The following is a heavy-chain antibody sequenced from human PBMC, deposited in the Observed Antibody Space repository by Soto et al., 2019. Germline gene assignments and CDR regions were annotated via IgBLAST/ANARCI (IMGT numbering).Heavy chain of an antibody. J-gene: IGHJ6*02. D-gene: IGHD7-27*01. Sequence: SETLSLTCAVYGGSFSGYYWSWIRQPPGKGLEWIGEINHSGSTNYNPSLKSRVTISVDTSKNQFSLKLSSVTAADTAVYYCARALGSPYYYYYGMDVWPRDHGHRLL. CDR1: GGSFSGYY. CDR2: INHSGST. CDR3: ARALGSPYYYYYGMDV. V-gene: IGHV4-34*01.